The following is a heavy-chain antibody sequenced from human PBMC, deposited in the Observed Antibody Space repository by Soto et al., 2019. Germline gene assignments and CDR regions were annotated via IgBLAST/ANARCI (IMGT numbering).Heavy chain of an antibody. CDR2: ISGSGGST. D-gene: IGHD5-18*01. CDR3: AKEPGLQLWPRYYFGY. Sequence: EVQLLESGGGLVQPGGSLRLSCAASGFTFSSYAMSWVRQAPGKGLEWVSAISGSGGSTYYADSVKGRFTISRDNSKNTLYLQMNSLRAEDTAVYYCAKEPGLQLWPRYYFGYWGQGTLDTVSS. CDR1: GFTFSSYA. V-gene: IGHV3-23*01. J-gene: IGHJ4*02.